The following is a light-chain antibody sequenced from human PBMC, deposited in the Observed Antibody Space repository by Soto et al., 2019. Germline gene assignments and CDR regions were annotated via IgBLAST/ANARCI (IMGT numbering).Light chain of an antibody. V-gene: IGLV6-57*03. CDR1: SGSIASNY. CDR3: QSYDSSNYV. Sequence: QSVSESTGKTVTISCTRSSGSIASNYVQWYQQRPGSAPTTVIYEDNQRPSGVPDRFSGSIDSSSNSASLTISGLKTEDEADYYCQSYDSSNYVFGTGTKVTVL. CDR2: EDN. J-gene: IGLJ1*01.